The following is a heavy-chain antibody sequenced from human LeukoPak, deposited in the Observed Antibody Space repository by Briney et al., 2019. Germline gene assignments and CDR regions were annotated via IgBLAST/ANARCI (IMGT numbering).Heavy chain of an antibody. D-gene: IGHD2-2*01. CDR2: IYPGDSDT. J-gene: IGHJ6*03. V-gene: IGHV5-51*01. Sequence: GESLKISCKGSGSRFTSYWIGWVRQMPGKGLEWMGIIYPGDSDTRYSPSFQGQVTISADKSISTAYLQWSSLKASDTAMYYCARQVGYCSSTSCFPYYYYMDVWGKGTTVTVSS. CDR3: ARQVGYCSSTSCFPYYYYMDV. CDR1: GSRFTSYW.